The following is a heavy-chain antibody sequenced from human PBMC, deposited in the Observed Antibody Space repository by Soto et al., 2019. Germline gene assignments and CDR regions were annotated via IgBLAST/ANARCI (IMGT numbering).Heavy chain of an antibody. Sequence: EVQLVESGGGLVKPGGSLRLSCAASGFTFSSYRMNWVRQAPGKGLERVSSISSSSSYIYYADSVKGRFTISRDNAKNSLYLQMNSLRAEDTAVYYCARDCGGGSCYDWFDPWGQGTLVTVSS. J-gene: IGHJ5*02. D-gene: IGHD2-15*01. V-gene: IGHV3-21*01. CDR2: ISSSSSYI. CDR3: ARDCGGGSCYDWFDP. CDR1: GFTFSSYR.